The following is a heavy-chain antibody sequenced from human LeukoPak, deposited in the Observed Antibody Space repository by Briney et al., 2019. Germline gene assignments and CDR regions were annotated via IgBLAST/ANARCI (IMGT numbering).Heavy chain of an antibody. CDR2: INQDGSET. V-gene: IGHV3-7*01. D-gene: IGHD6-19*01. J-gene: IGHJ5*02. Sequence: GGSLRLSCAASGFTFSKYWMNWVRQAPGQGLEWVANINQDGSETYYVDSVKGRFTISRDNAKNSLFLHMSSLRAEDTAVYYCARRGIAVAGLNWFDHWGQGTLVPVYS. CDR1: GFTFSKYW. CDR3: ARRGIAVAGLNWFDH.